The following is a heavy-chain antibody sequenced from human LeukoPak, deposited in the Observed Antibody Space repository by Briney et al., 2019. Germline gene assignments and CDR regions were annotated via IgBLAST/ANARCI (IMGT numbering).Heavy chain of an antibody. D-gene: IGHD3-3*01. CDR2: IYHSGST. CDR1: GYSISSGYY. Sequence: SETLSLTCTVSGYSISSGYYWGWIRQPPGKGLEWIGSIYHSGSTYYNPSLKSRVTISVDTSKNQFSLKLSSVTAADTAVYYCARVITIFGVVTNYYYYYMDVWGKGTTVTVSS. CDR3: ARVITIFGVVTNYYYYYMDV. V-gene: IGHV4-38-2*02. J-gene: IGHJ6*03.